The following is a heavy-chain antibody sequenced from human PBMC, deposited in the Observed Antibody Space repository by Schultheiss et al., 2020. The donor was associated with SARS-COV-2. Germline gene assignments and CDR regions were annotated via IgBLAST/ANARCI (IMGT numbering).Heavy chain of an antibody. J-gene: IGHJ5*02. CDR3: ARGGGIAAP. V-gene: IGHV4-59*12. Sequence: SETLSLTCTVSGGSISSYYWSWIRQPPGKGLEWIGYIYYSGSTNYNPSLKSRVTMSVDTSKNQFSLKLSSVTAADTAVYYCARGGGIAAPWGQGTLVTVSS. D-gene: IGHD6-13*01. CDR1: GGSISSYY. CDR2: IYYSGST.